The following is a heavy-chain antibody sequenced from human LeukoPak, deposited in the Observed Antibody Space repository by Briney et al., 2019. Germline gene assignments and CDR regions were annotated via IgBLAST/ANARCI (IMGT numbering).Heavy chain of an antibody. J-gene: IGHJ4*02. V-gene: IGHV3-48*01. Sequence: GGSLRLPCAVSGFTFGSYTMNWVRQAPGKGLEWVSHISSTSTTYYADSVKGRFTTSRDNAKNLLYLQMNSLRGEDTAVYYCAAAGDYWGQGTLVTVSS. D-gene: IGHD3-10*01. CDR3: AAAGDY. CDR1: GFTFGSYT. CDR2: ISSTSTT.